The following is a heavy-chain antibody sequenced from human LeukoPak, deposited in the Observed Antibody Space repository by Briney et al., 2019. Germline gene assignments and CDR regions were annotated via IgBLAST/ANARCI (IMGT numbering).Heavy chain of an antibody. CDR1: GFTFSSYG. Sequence: PGRSLRLSCAASGFTFSSYGMHWVRQAPGKGLEWVAVISYDGSNKYYADSVKGRFTISRDNSKNTLYLQMNSLRAEDTAVYYCRTSGSGWDVWGQGTTVTVSS. CDR3: RTSGSGWDV. CDR2: ISYDGSNK. V-gene: IGHV3-30*03. D-gene: IGHD3-10*01. J-gene: IGHJ6*02.